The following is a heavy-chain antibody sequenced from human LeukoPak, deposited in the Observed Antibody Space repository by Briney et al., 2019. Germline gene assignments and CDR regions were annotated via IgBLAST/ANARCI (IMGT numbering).Heavy chain of an antibody. J-gene: IGHJ6*04. CDR1: GFTFSTYA. V-gene: IGHV3-23*01. CDR3: AELGITMIGGV. D-gene: IGHD3-10*02. CDR2: LSDSGTST. Sequence: PGGSLRLSCAASGFTFSTYAMSWVRQAPGKGLEWVSGLSDSGTSTYYADSVKGRFTISRDNSKNTLYLQMNSLRAEDTAVYYCAELGITMIGGVWGKGTTVTISS.